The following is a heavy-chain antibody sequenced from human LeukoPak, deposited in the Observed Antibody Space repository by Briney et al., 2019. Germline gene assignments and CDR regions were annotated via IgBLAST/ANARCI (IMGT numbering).Heavy chain of an antibody. Sequence: GGSLRLSCAASGFTFSRYWMSWVRQAPGKGLEWVANIKQDGTEKYYVDSVKGRFTISSDNARNSLYLQMNSLRAEDTAVYYCAREEYGDHLWWGQGTLVTVSS. CDR2: IKQDGTEK. V-gene: IGHV3-7*01. CDR1: GFTFSRYW. J-gene: IGHJ4*02. CDR3: AREEYGDHLW. D-gene: IGHD4-17*01.